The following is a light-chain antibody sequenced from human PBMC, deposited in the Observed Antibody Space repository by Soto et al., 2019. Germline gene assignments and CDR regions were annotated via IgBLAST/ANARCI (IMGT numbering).Light chain of an antibody. J-gene: IGKJ1*01. CDR3: HQYGGSPLT. CDR1: QNISSSY. V-gene: IGKV3-20*01. Sequence: DIALTQSPGTLSLSPGERATLSCRASQNISSSYLAWYQQKPGQAPRLLIYGASRRATGIPGRFSGSGSGTDFILTISRLEPEDFAVYYCHQYGGSPLTFGLGTKVEIK. CDR2: GAS.